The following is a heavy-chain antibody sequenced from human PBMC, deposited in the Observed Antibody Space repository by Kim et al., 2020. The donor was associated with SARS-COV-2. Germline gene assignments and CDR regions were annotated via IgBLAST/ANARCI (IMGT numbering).Heavy chain of an antibody. D-gene: IGHD4-17*01. CDR1: GFTFSSYG. CDR3: ARDRDYGDYRVYYYYGMDV. V-gene: IGHV3-33*08. Sequence: GGSLRLSCAASGFTFSSYGMHWVRQAPGKGLEWVAVIWYDGSNKYYADSVKGRFTISRDNSKNTLYLQMNSLRAEDTAVYYCARDRDYGDYRVYYYYGMDVWGQGTTVTVSS. J-gene: IGHJ6*02. CDR2: IWYDGSNK.